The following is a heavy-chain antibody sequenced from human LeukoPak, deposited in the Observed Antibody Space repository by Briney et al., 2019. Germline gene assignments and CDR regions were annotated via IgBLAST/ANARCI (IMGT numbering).Heavy chain of an antibody. V-gene: IGHV3-74*01. CDR1: GFTFSSYW. J-gene: IGHJ4*02. Sequence: GGSLRLSCAASGFTFSSYWMHWVRQAPGKGLVWVSRINSDGSSTTYADSVKGRFTISRDNAKNSLYLQLNSLRDEDTAVYYCARGRGLTLSYHYFDYWGQGTLVTVSS. CDR3: ARGRGLTLSYHYFDY. CDR2: INSDGSST. D-gene: IGHD3-10*01.